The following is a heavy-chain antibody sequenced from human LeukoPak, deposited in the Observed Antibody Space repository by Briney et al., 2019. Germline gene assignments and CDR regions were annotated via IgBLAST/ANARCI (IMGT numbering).Heavy chain of an antibody. D-gene: IGHD3-9*01. Sequence: PSETLSLTCTVSGGSISSYYWGWIRQPPGKGLEWIGYIYYSGSTNYNPSLKSRVTMSVDTSKNQFSLKLSSVTAADTAVYYCARGGGLRYFDWLLDYWGQGTLVTVSS. CDR1: GGSISSYY. J-gene: IGHJ4*02. V-gene: IGHV4-59*01. CDR2: IYYSGST. CDR3: ARGGGLRYFDWLLDY.